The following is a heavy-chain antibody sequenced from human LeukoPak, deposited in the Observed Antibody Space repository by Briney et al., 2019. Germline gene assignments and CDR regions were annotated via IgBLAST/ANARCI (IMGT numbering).Heavy chain of an antibody. CDR1: GFTFSSYA. V-gene: IGHV3-23*01. Sequence: GGSLRLSCAASGFTFSSYAMSWVRQAPGKGLEWVSAISGSGGSTHYADSVKGRFTISRDNSKNTLYLQMNSLRAEDTAVYYCAKSNYDFWSGYYGNRYYFDYWGQGTLVTVSS. D-gene: IGHD3-3*01. CDR2: ISGSGGST. J-gene: IGHJ4*02. CDR3: AKSNYDFWSGYYGNRYYFDY.